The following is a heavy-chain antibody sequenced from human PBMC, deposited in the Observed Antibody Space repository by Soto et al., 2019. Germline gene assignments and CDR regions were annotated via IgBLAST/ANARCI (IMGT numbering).Heavy chain of an antibody. J-gene: IGHJ5*02. D-gene: IGHD3-10*01. Sequence: QVQLVQSGAEVKKPGASVKVSCKASGYTFTSYNIHWVRQAPVQGLDWVGMINPRGFFTTYAQRFRGRVTMTGDTSTSVVYMELTNLRSEDPAMYYCARAAGRFWDLFWFDPWGQGTLVSVSS. CDR3: ARAAGRFWDLFWFDP. V-gene: IGHV1-46*01. CDR1: GYTFTSYN. CDR2: INPRGFFT.